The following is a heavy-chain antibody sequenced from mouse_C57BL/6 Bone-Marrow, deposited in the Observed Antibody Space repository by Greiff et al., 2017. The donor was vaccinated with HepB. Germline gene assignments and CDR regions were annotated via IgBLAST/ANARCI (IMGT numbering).Heavy chain of an antibody. CDR3: ARYLYYGSSYRFAY. CDR2: IYPRSGNT. D-gene: IGHD1-1*01. Sequence: VQLQQSGAELARPGASVKLSCKASGYTFTSYGISWVKQRTGQGLEWIGEIYPRSGNTYYNEKFKGKATLTADKSSSTAYMELRSLTSEDSAVYFCARYLYYGSSYRFAYWGQGTLVTVSA. V-gene: IGHV1-81*01. J-gene: IGHJ3*01. CDR1: GYTFTSYG.